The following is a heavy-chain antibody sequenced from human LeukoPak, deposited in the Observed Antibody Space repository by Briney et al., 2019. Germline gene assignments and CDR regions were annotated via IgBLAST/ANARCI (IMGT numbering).Heavy chain of an antibody. V-gene: IGHV4-31*03. CDR3: ASNYYDSSGTREPDELTFDY. D-gene: IGHD3-22*01. J-gene: IGHJ4*02. CDR1: GGSISSGGYY. CDR2: IYYSGST. Sequence: LSLTCTVSGGSISSGGYYWSWIRQHPGKGLEWIGYIYYSGSTYYNPSLKSRVTISVDTSKNQFSLKLSSVTAADTAVYYCASNYYDSSGTREPDELTFDYWGQGTLVTVSS.